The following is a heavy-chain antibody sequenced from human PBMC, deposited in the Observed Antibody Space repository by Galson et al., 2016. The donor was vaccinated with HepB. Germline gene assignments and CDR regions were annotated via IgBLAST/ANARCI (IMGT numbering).Heavy chain of an antibody. CDR3: ARQVATRSKKYFDY. D-gene: IGHD5-12*01. Sequence: QSGAEVKKPGESLKISCKASGYSFATYWIGWVRQMPGKGLEWMGIIYPGDSDTRYSPSFQGQVTIPADKSISTAYVQWSSLKASDTAMYYCARQVATRSKKYFDYWGQGTLVTVSS. V-gene: IGHV5-51*01. J-gene: IGHJ4*02. CDR2: IYPGDSDT. CDR1: GYSFATYW.